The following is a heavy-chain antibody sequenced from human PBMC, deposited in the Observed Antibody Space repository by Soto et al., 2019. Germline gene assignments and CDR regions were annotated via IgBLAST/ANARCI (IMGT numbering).Heavy chain of an antibody. Sequence: EVQLVESGGGLVQPGKALRLSCAASGFTFSKYWMHWVRQVPGKGPVWVSYISGDGTTTDYADSVKGRFTISRDNAKNTLYLPMDSLRVEDTGVYYCAIQDCTNDVCLEAAVTVGGALEYWGQGAQVTVTS. J-gene: IGHJ4*02. D-gene: IGHD2-8*01. CDR1: GFTFSKYW. CDR3: AIQDCTNDVCLEAAVTVGGALEY. CDR2: ISGDGTTT. V-gene: IGHV3-74*01.